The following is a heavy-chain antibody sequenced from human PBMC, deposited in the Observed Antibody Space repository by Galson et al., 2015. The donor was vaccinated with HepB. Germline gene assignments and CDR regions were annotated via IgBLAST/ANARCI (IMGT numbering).Heavy chain of an antibody. CDR2: ISSDSSYT. D-gene: IGHD7-27*01. Sequence: SLRLSCAASTFIFSTYSMDWVRQAPGKGLEWVASISSDSSYTYYADSLKGRFTVSRDNVRDSLYLQMNSLRAEDTAVYYCVRDPPLGTPFDHWGQGTLVTVSS. CDR3: VRDPPLGTPFDH. V-gene: IGHV3-21*01. CDR1: TFIFSTYS. J-gene: IGHJ4*02.